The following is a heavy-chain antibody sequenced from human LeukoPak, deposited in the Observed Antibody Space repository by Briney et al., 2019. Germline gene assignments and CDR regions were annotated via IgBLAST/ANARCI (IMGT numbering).Heavy chain of an antibody. CDR2: IYTSGST. V-gene: IGHV4-4*07. J-gene: IGHJ4*02. CDR3: ARQRFSQYYDFWSGYYSPFDY. Sequence: SETLSLTCTVSGGSISSYYWSWIRQPAGKGLEWIGRIYTSGSTNYNPSLKSRVTMSVDTSKNQFSLKLSSVTAADTAVYYCARQRFSQYYDFWSGYYSPFDYWGQGTLVTVSS. CDR1: GGSISSYY. D-gene: IGHD3-3*01.